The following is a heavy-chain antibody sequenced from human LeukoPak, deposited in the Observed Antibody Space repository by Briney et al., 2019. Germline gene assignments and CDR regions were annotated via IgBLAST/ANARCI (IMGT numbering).Heavy chain of an antibody. J-gene: IGHJ4*02. D-gene: IGHD5-24*01. Sequence: GESLKISCKGSGYSFTSYWISWVRQMPGKGLGWMGRIDPSDSYTNYSPSFQGRVTISADKSISTAYLQWASLKASDTAMYYCASLEMATDYWGQGTLVTVSS. CDR3: ASLEMATDY. V-gene: IGHV5-10-1*01. CDR2: IDPSDSYT. CDR1: GYSFTSYW.